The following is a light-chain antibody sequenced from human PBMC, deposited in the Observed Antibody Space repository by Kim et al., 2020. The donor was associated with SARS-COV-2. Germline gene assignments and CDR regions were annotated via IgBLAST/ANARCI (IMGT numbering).Light chain of an antibody. CDR1: QSVINN. J-gene: IGKJ4*01. Sequence: VSPGERATLSCRASQSVINNLAWYQQKPGQGLRLLIYSASTRATGVPARFRGSGSGTDFTLTISSLQSEDSAVYYCQHHHNWPLSFGGGTKVDIK. V-gene: IGKV3-15*01. CDR2: SAS. CDR3: QHHHNWPLS.